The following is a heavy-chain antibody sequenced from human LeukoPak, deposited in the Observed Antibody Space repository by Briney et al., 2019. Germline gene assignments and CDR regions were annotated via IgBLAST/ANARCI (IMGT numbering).Heavy chain of an antibody. Sequence: SETLSLTCAVSVGPISSGGYSWSWIRQPPGKGLEWIGYIYHSGSTYYNPSLKSRVTISVDTSKNQFSLKLSSVTAADTAVYYCARGRRSITIFPSHKRSWFDYWGQGTLVTVSS. CDR1: VGPISSGGYS. V-gene: IGHV4-30-2*01. J-gene: IGHJ4*02. CDR3: ARGRRSITIFPSHKRSWFDY. CDR2: IYHSGST. D-gene: IGHD3-3*01.